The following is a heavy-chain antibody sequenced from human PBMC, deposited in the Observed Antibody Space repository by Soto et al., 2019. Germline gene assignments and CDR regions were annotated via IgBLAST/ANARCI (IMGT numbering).Heavy chain of an antibody. CDR3: AKPVKQLVPNPIDY. Sequence: VGSLRLSCAASGFTFSSYAMSWVRQAPGKGLEWVSAISGSGGSTYYADSVKGRFTISRDNSKNTLYLQMNSLRAEDTAVYYCAKPVKQLVPNPIDYWGQGTLFPVSS. D-gene: IGHD6-13*01. J-gene: IGHJ4*02. CDR1: GFTFSSYA. CDR2: ISGSGGST. V-gene: IGHV3-23*01.